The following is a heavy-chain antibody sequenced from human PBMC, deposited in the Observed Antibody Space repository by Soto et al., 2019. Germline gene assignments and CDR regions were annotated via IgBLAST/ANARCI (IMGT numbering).Heavy chain of an antibody. D-gene: IGHD6-13*01. J-gene: IGHJ4*02. V-gene: IGHV3-48*01. Sequence: EVQLVESGGGLVQPGGSLRLSCAASGFTFSSYSMNWVRQAPGKGLEWVSYISSSSSTIYYADSVKGRFTISRDNAKNSLYLQMNSLRAEDTAVYYCASSSWCLRYYFDYWGQGTLVTVSS. CDR2: ISSSSSTI. CDR3: ASSSWCLRYYFDY. CDR1: GFTFSSYS.